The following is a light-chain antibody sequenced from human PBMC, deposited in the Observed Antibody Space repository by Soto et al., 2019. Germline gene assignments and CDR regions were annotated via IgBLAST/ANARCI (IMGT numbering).Light chain of an antibody. Sequence: QSVLTKPPSASGTPGQWVTISCSGSSSNIGSHVVNWYQQVPGTAPKLLIYTNNQRPSGVSDRFSDSKSGTSASLAISGLQSEDEADYYCAAWDGSLQSWVFGGGTKVTVL. CDR3: AAWDGSLQSWV. CDR2: TNN. J-gene: IGLJ3*02. V-gene: IGLV1-44*01. CDR1: SSNIGSHV.